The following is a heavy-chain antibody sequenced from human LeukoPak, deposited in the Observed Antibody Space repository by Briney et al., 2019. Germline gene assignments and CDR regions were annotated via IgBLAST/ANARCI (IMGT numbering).Heavy chain of an antibody. J-gene: IGHJ4*02. CDR1: GGTFSSYA. Sequence: SVKVSCKASGGTFSSYAISWVRQAPGQGLEWMGGIIPIFGTANYAQKFQGRVTMTTDTSTSTAYMELRGLTSDDTAVYYCTRDIGVSKFDYWGQGTLVTVSS. V-gene: IGHV1-69*05. CDR3: TRDIGVSKFDY. D-gene: IGHD5/OR15-5a*01. CDR2: IIPIFGTA.